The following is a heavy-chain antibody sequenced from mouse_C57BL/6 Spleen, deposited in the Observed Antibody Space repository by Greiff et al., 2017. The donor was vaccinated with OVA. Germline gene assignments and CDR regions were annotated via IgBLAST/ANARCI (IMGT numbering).Heavy chain of an antibody. CDR3: ARAVATDYFDY. CDR2: IYPRSGNT. Sequence: LEESGAELARPGASVKLSCKASGYTFTSYGISWVKQRTGQGLEWIGEIYPRSGNTYYNEKFKGKATLTADKSSSTAYMELRSLTSEDSAVYFCARAVATDYFDYWGQGTTLTVSS. J-gene: IGHJ2*01. V-gene: IGHV1-81*01. CDR1: GYTFTSYG. D-gene: IGHD1-1*02.